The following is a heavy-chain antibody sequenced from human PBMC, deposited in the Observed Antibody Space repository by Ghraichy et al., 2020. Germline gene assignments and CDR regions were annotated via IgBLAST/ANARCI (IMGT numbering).Heavy chain of an antibody. Sequence: GGSLRLSCAASAFTFSSYSMNWVRQAPGKGLEWVSYISSSSSITYYADSVKGRFTISRDNARNSLYLQMNSLRAEDTAVYYCAREVTSSYYFDYWGQGTLVTVSA. D-gene: IGHD2-2*01. CDR3: AREVTSSYYFDY. CDR2: ISSSSSIT. CDR1: AFTFSSYS. V-gene: IGHV3-48*04. J-gene: IGHJ4*02.